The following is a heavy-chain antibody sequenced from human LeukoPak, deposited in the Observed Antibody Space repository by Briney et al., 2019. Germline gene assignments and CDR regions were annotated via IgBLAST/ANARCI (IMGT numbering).Heavy chain of an antibody. CDR2: MKPDGSES. D-gene: IGHD1-14*01. CDR1: GLTVSGSW. CDR3: ARDRGRNSFDY. J-gene: IGHJ4*02. V-gene: IGHV3-7*01. Sequence: GGSLRLSCAVSGLTVSGSWSTWIRQAPGKGREWVASMKPDGSESGYVESVKGRFTISRDNSKNLLYLQPTSLSAEDTALYYCARDRGRNSFDYWGQGTLVSVSS.